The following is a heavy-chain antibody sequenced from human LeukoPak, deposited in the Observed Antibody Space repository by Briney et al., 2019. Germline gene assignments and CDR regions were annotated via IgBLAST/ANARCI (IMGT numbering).Heavy chain of an antibody. CDR3: ARAYSSSWPMGLSAFDI. J-gene: IGHJ3*02. Sequence: GGSLRLSCAASGFTFSSYSMNWVRQAPGKGLEWVSYIISSSSTIYYADSVKGRFTIARDNAKNSLYLQMTSLRAEDTAVYYCARAYSSSWPMGLSAFDIWGQGTMVTVSS. CDR1: GFTFSSYS. V-gene: IGHV3-48*01. CDR2: IISSSSTI. D-gene: IGHD6-13*01.